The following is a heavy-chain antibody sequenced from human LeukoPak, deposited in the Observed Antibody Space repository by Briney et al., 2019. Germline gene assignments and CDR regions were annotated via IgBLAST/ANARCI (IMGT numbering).Heavy chain of an antibody. CDR2: XXSGGXVI. CDR1: GFTFNSYE. J-gene: IGHJ4*02. D-gene: IGHD3-16*01. V-gene: IGHV3-48*03. Sequence: GGSLRLSCEASGFTFNSYEXXXXXQAPGKGXEWXXXXXSGGXVIYYAXXXXGRFTXXXNNAKKSLYLQMNSLRVEDTAFYYCVXAYGGLLDYWGQGTLVTVSS. CDR3: VXAYGGLLDY.